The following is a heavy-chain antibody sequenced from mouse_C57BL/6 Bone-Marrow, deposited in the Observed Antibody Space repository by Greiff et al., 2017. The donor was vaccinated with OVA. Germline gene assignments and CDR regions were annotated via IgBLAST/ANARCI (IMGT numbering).Heavy chain of an antibody. CDR3: TRDRGYDYDWFAY. CDR2: ISSGGDYI. V-gene: IGHV5-9-1*02. D-gene: IGHD2-4*01. J-gene: IGHJ3*01. Sequence: EVKLVESGEGLVKPGGSLKLSCAASGFTFSSYAMSWVRQTPEKRLEWVAYISSGGDYIYYADTVKGRFTISRDNAKNTLYLQMSSLKSEDTDMYYCTRDRGYDYDWFAYWGQGTLVTVSA. CDR1: GFTFSSYA.